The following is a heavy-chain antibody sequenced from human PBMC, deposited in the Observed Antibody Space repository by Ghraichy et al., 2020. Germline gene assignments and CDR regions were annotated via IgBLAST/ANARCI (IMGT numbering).Heavy chain of an antibody. V-gene: IGHV4-30-2*01. CDR2: IYHSGST. Sequence: NPSLTCAVSGGSISSGGYSWSWIRQPPGKGLEWIGYIYHSGSTYYNPSLKSRVTISVDRSKNQFSLKLSSVTAADTAVYYCASAPLDYYDSSGYLHWGQGTLVTVS. D-gene: IGHD3-22*01. J-gene: IGHJ4*02. CDR3: ASAPLDYYDSSGYLH. CDR1: GGSISSGGYS.